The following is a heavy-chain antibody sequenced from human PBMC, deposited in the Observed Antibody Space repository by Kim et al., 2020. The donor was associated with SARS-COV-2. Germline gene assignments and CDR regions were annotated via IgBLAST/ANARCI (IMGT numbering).Heavy chain of an antibody. CDR3: AREEYYGSGSYTTPYFDY. Sequence: GGSLRLSCAASGFTVSSNYMSWVRQAPGKGLEWVSVIYSGGSTYYADSVKGRFTISRDNSKNTLYLQMNSLRAEDTAVYYCAREEYYGSGSYTTPYFDYWGQGTLVTVSS. CDR2: IYSGGST. CDR1: GFTVSSNY. V-gene: IGHV3-66*01. J-gene: IGHJ4*02. D-gene: IGHD3-10*01.